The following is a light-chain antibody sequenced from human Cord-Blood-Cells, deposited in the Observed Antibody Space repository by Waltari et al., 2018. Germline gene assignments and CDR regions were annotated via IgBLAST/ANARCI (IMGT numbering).Light chain of an antibody. V-gene: IGLV2-8*01. CDR1: SSDVGGYTY. Sequence: QSALTHPPPASGSPGQPVTISCTRTSSDVGGYTYVSWYQQHPGKAPKLMIYEVSKRPSGVPDRFSGSKSGNTASLTVSGLQAEDEADYYCSSYAGSNNLVFGGGTKLTVL. J-gene: IGLJ3*02. CDR3: SSYAGSNNLV. CDR2: EVS.